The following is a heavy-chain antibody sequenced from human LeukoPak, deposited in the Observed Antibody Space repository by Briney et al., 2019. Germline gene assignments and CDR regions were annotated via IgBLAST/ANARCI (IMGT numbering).Heavy chain of an antibody. CDR3: AKDREWSRTNYLGY. D-gene: IGHD3-3*01. CDR2: IKQDGSEK. V-gene: IGHV3-7*01. CDR1: GFTFSSYW. J-gene: IGHJ4*02. Sequence: GGSLRLSCAASGFTFSSYWMSWVRQAPGKGLEWVANIKQDGSEKYYVDSVKGRFTISRDNAKNSLYLQMNSLRAEDTALYYCAKDREWSRTNYLGYWGQGTLVTVSS.